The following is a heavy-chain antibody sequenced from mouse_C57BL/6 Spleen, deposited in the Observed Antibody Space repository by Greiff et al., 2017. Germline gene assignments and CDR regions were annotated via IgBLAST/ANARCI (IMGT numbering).Heavy chain of an antibody. CDR3: ASDLGGAMDY. CDR1: GFSLTSYG. Sequence: VKLQESGPGLVAPSQSLSITCTVSGFSLTSYGVDWVRQSPGKGLEWLGVIWGVGSTNYNSALKSRLSISKDTSKSQVFLKMNSLQTDDTAMYYCASDLGGAMDYWGQGTSVTVSS. CDR2: IWGVGST. V-gene: IGHV2-6*01. D-gene: IGHD4-1*01. J-gene: IGHJ4*01.